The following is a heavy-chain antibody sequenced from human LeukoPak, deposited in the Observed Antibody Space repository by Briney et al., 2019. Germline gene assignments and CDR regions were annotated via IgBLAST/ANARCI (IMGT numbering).Heavy chain of an antibody. CDR3: ARAGDWARNYFDY. Sequence: GSLRLSCAASGFTFSSYSMNWVRQPPGKGLEWIGSIYYSGSTYYNPSLKSRVTISVDTSKNQFSLKLSSVTAADTAVYYCARAGDWARNYFDYWGQGTLVTVSS. V-gene: IGHV4-39*07. CDR2: IYYSGST. CDR1: GFTFSSYS. D-gene: IGHD3-16*01. J-gene: IGHJ4*02.